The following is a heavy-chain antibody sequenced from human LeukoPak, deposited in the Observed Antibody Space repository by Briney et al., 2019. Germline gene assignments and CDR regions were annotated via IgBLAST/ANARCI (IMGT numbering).Heavy chain of an antibody. V-gene: IGHV3-33*01. Sequence: PGGSLRLSCAASGFTFSSYGILWVRQAPGKGLEWVAVIWYDGSNKYYADSVKGRLTISRDQSKNTVYLQMNSLRADDTAVYYCARLGSGWAIDYWGQGTLVTVSS. CDR3: ARLGSGWAIDY. D-gene: IGHD6-19*01. CDR2: IWYDGSNK. J-gene: IGHJ4*02. CDR1: GFTFSSYG.